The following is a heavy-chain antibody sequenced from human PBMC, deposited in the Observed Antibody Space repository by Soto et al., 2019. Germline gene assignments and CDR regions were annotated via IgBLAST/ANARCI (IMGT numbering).Heavy chain of an antibody. Sequence: QVQLVQSGAEVKKPGSSVKVSCKASGGTFSSYAISWVRQAPGQGLEWMGGIIPIYGTANYAQKFQGRVTITADESTSTAYMELSSLRSEDTAVYYCARTYYYDSSGYGEYYYYGMDVWGQGTTVTVSS. CDR2: IIPIYGTA. D-gene: IGHD3-22*01. CDR1: GGTFSSYA. J-gene: IGHJ6*02. V-gene: IGHV1-69*01. CDR3: ARTYYYDSSGYGEYYYYGMDV.